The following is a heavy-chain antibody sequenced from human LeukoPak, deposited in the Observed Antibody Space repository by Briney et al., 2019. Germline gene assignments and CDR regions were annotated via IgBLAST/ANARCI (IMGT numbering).Heavy chain of an antibody. Sequence: SETLSLTCTVSGGSISSSSYYWGWIRQPPGKGPEWIGSIYYSGSTYYNPSLKSRVTISVDTSKNQFSLKLSSVTAADTAVYYCARLEAVAGTSWGQGTLVTVSS. CDR1: GGSISSSSYY. J-gene: IGHJ4*02. CDR2: IYYSGST. CDR3: ARLEAVAGTS. D-gene: IGHD6-19*01. V-gene: IGHV4-39*01.